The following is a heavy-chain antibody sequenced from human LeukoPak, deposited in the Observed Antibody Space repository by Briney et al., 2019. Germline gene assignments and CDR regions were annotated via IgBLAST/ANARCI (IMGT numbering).Heavy chain of an antibody. J-gene: IGHJ1*01. CDR1: GFTFSTYA. CDR2: ISGSGVTT. D-gene: IGHD3-22*01. CDR3: ARALNGYYRLHH. V-gene: IGHV3-23*01. Sequence: GGSLRLSCAASGFTFSTYAMSWVRQAPGRGLEWVSSISGSGVTTYYVDSVKGRFTISRDNSKNTLNLQISSLRAEDTAVYYCARALNGYYRLHHWGQGALVSVSS.